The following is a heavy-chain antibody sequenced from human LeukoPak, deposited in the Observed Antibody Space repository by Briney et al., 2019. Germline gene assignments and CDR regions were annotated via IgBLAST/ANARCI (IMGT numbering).Heavy chain of an antibody. CDR1: GGSFSGYY. Sequence: ASETLSLTCAVYGGSFSGYYWSWIRQPPGKGLEWIGEINHSGSTNYNPSLKSRVTISVDTSKNQYSLKLGSVTAADTAVYYCARVVGYSSSAGIDYWGQGTLVTVSS. J-gene: IGHJ4*02. D-gene: IGHD6-6*01. CDR2: INHSGST. CDR3: ARVVGYSSSAGIDY. V-gene: IGHV4-34*01.